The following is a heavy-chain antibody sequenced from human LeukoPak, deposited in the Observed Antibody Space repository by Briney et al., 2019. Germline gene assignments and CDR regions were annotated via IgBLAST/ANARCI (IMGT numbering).Heavy chain of an antibody. CDR1: GFTFSNYN. V-gene: IGHV3-21*01. CDR2: ISSSSIYI. J-gene: IGHJ4*02. Sequence: GGSLRLSCAASGFTFSNYNMNWVRQAPGKGPEWVSYISSSSIYIYYADSVKGRFTVSRDNAKNALFLHMNSMRAEDTAVYYCARILNYNYCSGGSCYSGPFDYWGQGTLVTVSS. CDR3: ARILNYNYCSGGSCYSGPFDY. D-gene: IGHD2-15*01.